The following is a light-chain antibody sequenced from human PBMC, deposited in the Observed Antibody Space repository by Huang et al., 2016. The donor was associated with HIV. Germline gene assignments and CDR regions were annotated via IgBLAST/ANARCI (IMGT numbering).Light chain of an antibody. CDR2: GSS. J-gene: IGKJ1*01. Sequence: EIVLTQSPGTLSLSPGERATLSCRASQSLSSNDLAWYQQKPGQAPRLLIYGSSSRATGIPDRFSGSGSGTDFTLTISRLEPEDFAVYYCQQYGTSRRTFGQGTKVEIK. CDR1: QSLSSND. V-gene: IGKV3-20*01. CDR3: QQYGTSRRT.